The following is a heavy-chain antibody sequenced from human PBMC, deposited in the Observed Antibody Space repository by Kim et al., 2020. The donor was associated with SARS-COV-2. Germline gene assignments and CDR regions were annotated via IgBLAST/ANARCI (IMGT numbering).Heavy chain of an antibody. V-gene: IGHV3-21*01. J-gene: IGHJ3*02. CDR3: ARVCQGGYYYDAFDI. CDR2: ISSSSSYI. Sequence: GGSLRLSCAASGFTFSSYSMNWVRQAPGKGLEWVSSISSSSSYIYYADSVKGRFTISRDNAKNSLYLQMNSLRAEDTAVYYCARVCQGGYYYDAFDIWGQGTMVTVSS. CDR1: GFTFSSYS. D-gene: IGHD3-22*01.